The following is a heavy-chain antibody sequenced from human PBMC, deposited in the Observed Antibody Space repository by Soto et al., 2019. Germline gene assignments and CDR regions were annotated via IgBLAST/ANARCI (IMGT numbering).Heavy chain of an antibody. J-gene: IGHJ6*02. CDR3: ARDKSRAALHFFSPGGKYYYYGMDV. CDR2: INPNSGGT. D-gene: IGHD6-13*01. V-gene: IGHV1-2*04. CDR1: GYTFTGYY. Sequence: GASVKVSCKASGYTFTGYYIHWVRQAPGQGLEWMGWINPNSGGTNYAQKFQGWVTMTRDTSISTAYMELSRLRSDDTAVYYCARDKSRAALHFFSPGGKYYYYGMDVWGQGTTVTVSS.